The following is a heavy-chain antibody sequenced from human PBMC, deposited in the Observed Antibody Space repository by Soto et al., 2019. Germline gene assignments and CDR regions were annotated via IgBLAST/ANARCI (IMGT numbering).Heavy chain of an antibody. Sequence: EVQLAESGGGLAQPGGSLRLSCAASGFTLRVYALDWVRQAPGKGLEYVSGISSNGVGTYYANSVQGRFTISRDNSKNTVYLQMGSLRPEDMAVYYCARRARPDFYYMDVWGKGTTVTVSS. J-gene: IGHJ6*03. CDR1: GFTLRVYA. CDR3: ARRARPDFYYMDV. CDR2: ISSNGVGT. D-gene: IGHD6-6*01. V-gene: IGHV3-64*01.